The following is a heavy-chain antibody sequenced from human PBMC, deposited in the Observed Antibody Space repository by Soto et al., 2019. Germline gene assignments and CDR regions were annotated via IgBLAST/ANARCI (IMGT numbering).Heavy chain of an antibody. CDR2: IYYTGTS. V-gene: IGHV4-59*08. D-gene: IGHD3-3*01. CDR1: GGSIRNNY. Sequence: PSETVSLTCTVSGGSIRNNYWSWIRQPPGKGLEWVGYIYYTGTSKYNPSLKSRVTISVDSSKNQFSLKLDSVTAADTAVYYCARLGGYYQAFDNWGQGTLVTVSS. J-gene: IGHJ4*02. CDR3: ARLGGYYQAFDN.